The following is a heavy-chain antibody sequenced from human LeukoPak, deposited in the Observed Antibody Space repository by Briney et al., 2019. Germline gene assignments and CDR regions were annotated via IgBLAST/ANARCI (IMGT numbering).Heavy chain of an antibody. CDR3: ARDQKRLYDFWSGHILLFDY. Sequence: GGSLRLSCAASGFTVSNKYMTWVRQAPGKGLEWVSLIYSDGRTYYADSVKGRCTISRDNSKNTLYLQMNSLRAEDTAVYYCARDQKRLYDFWSGHILLFDYWGQGALVTVSS. V-gene: IGHV3-53*05. J-gene: IGHJ4*02. D-gene: IGHD3-3*01. CDR2: IYSDGRT. CDR1: GFTVSNKY.